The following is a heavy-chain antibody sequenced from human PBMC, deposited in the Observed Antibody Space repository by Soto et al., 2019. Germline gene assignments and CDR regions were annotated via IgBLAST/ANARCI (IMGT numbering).Heavy chain of an antibody. Sequence: GASVKVSCKASGHDFTACGINWVRQASGQGLEWMGWMNPINGATGSARRFQGRVSMTRNTATATAYLELTSLRPDDSAVYYCGRGRRRRATAGGTPYYYAMDVWGQGTTDTVSS. D-gene: IGHD6-13*01. CDR3: GRGRRRRATAGGTPYYYAMDV. V-gene: IGHV1-8*02. CDR1: GHDFTACG. CDR2: MNPINGAT. J-gene: IGHJ6*02.